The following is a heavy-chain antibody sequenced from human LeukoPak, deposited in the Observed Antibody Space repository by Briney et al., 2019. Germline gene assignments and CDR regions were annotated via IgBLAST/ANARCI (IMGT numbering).Heavy chain of an antibody. CDR2: IKSKTDGGTT. J-gene: IGHJ4*02. V-gene: IGHV3-15*01. CDR3: TTKPLGYCSSSSCYSYFDY. CDR1: GFTLSNAW. D-gene: IGHD2-2*01. Sequence: PGGSLRLSCAASGFTLSNAWMSWVRQAPGKGLEWVGRIKSKTDGGTTDYAAPVKGRFTISRDDSKNTLYLQMNSLKTEDTAVYYCTTKPLGYCSSSSCYSYFDYWGQGTLVTVSS.